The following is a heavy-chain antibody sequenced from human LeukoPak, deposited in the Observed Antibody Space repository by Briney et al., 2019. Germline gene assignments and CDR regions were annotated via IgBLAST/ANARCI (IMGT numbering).Heavy chain of an antibody. CDR2: IYYSGST. D-gene: IGHD6-13*01. CDR3: ARVGPSRSAASFDY. V-gene: IGHV4-59*01. J-gene: IGHJ4*02. Sequence: SETLSLTCTVSGGSISSYYWSWNRQPPGKGLEWIGYIYYSGSTNYNPSLKSRVTISVDTSKNQFSLKLSSVTAADTAVYYCARVGPSRSAASFDYWGQGTLVTVSS. CDR1: GGSISSYY.